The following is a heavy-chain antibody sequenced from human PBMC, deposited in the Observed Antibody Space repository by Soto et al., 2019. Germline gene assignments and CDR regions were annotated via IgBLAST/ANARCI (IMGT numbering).Heavy chain of an antibody. Sequence: PGGSLRLSCAASGFSFNNHAMHWVRQAPGKGLEWVALIYPDGRYESYADSVKGRFTISRDSSTSTVFLQMNSLRVEDTAVYYCARDRTPYYDSISYYYGMDVWGQGTTVTVSS. J-gene: IGHJ6*02. D-gene: IGHD3-22*01. CDR3: ARDRTPYYDSISYYYGMDV. CDR1: GFSFNNHA. CDR2: IYPDGRYE. V-gene: IGHV3-33*02.